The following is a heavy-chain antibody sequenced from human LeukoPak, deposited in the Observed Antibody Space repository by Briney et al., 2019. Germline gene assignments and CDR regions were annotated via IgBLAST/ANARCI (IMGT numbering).Heavy chain of an antibody. CDR1: GFTFGDYY. Sequence: GGSLRLSCAASGFTFGDYYMSWIRQAPGKGLEWVSYISSSGSTIYYADSVKGRFTISRDNTKNSLYLQMNSLRAEDTAVYYCARVSTAPSSMVRGNWFDPWGQGTLVTVSS. V-gene: IGHV3-11*01. CDR2: ISSSGSTI. J-gene: IGHJ5*02. D-gene: IGHD3-10*01. CDR3: ARVSTAPSSMVRGNWFDP.